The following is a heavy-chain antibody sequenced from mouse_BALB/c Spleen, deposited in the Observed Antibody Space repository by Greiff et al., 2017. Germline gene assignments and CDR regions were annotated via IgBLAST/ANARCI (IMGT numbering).Heavy chain of an antibody. CDR3: ARGGNWAMDY. D-gene: IGHD2-1*01. Sequence: LQESGAELVRPGVSVKISCKGSGYTFTDYAMHWVKQSHAKSLEWIGVISTYYGDASYNQKFKGKATMTVDKSSSTAYMELARLTSEDSAIYYCARGGNWAMDYWGQGTSVTVSS. J-gene: IGHJ4*01. V-gene: IGHV1S137*01. CDR2: ISTYYGDA. CDR1: GYTFTDYA.